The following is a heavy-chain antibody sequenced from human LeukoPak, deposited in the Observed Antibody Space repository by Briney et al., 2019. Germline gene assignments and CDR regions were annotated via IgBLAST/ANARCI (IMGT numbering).Heavy chain of an antibody. J-gene: IGHJ4*02. Sequence: GGSLRLSCAASGFTVDSNYLSWVRQAPGKGLEWVSTIYTGGNTYYAASVKGRFTISRDFSKNTVFLHMNSLRAEDTAMYYCARGDDSGYYVYFDYWGQGALVTVSS. CDR1: GFTVDSNY. D-gene: IGHD3-22*01. V-gene: IGHV3-53*01. CDR3: ARGDDSGYYVYFDY. CDR2: IYTGGNT.